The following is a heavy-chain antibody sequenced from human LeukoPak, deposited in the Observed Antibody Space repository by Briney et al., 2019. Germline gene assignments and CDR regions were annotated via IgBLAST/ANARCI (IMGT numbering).Heavy chain of an antibody. Sequence: ASVKVSCRASGGTFSNYAISWVRQAPGQGLEWMGGIIPIFGTANYAQKFRGRVTITADKSTRTAYMELSRLRSEDTAVYYCARAIRGSKIASRYYFYYMDIWGKGTTVTVSS. J-gene: IGHJ6*03. CDR2: IIPIFGTA. CDR1: GGTFSNYA. D-gene: IGHD3-10*01. CDR3: ARAIRGSKIASRYYFYYMDI. V-gene: IGHV1-69*06.